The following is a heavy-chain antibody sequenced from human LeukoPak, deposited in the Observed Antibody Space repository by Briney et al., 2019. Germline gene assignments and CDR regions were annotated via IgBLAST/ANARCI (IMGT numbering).Heavy chain of an antibody. Sequence: PSETLSLTCTVSGGSISSSSYYWGWIRQPPGTGLEWIGSIYYSGSTYYNPSLKSRVTISVDTSKNQFSLKLNSVTAADTAVYYCARGGGLRGYYFDYWGRGALVTVSS. V-gene: IGHV4-39*07. J-gene: IGHJ4*02. CDR1: GGSISSSSYY. CDR2: IYYSGST. D-gene: IGHD3-16*01. CDR3: ARGGGLRGYYFDY.